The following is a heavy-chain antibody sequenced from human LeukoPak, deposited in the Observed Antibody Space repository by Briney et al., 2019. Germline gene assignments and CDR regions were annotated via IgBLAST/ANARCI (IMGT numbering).Heavy chain of an antibody. J-gene: IGHJ4*02. Sequence: GGSLRLSCAASGFTFSSYWMHWVRQAPGKGLVWVSRIKSDGSTTNYADSVKGRFTIYRDNDKNTLNLQMSSLRAEDTAVYYCVRGYSSGWYLFGDYWGQGALVTVSS. D-gene: IGHD6-19*01. V-gene: IGHV3-74*01. CDR2: IKSDGSTT. CDR3: VRGYSSGWYLFGDY. CDR1: GFTFSSYW.